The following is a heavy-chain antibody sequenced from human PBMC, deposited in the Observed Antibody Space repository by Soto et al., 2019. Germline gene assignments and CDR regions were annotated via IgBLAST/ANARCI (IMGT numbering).Heavy chain of an antibody. CDR2: IYYSGST. CDR1: GGSISSGDYY. D-gene: IGHD3-22*01. V-gene: IGHV4-61*08. Sequence: SETLSLTCTVSGGSISSGDYYWSWIRQPPGKGLEWIGYIYYSGSTNYNPSLKSRVIISVDTSKNQFSLRLSSVTAADTAVYYCARAYYDTSGYSLDPWGQGTLVTVSS. J-gene: IGHJ5*02. CDR3: ARAYYDTSGYSLDP.